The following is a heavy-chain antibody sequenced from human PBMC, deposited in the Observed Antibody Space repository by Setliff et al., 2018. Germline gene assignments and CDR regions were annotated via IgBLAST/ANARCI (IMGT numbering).Heavy chain of an antibody. D-gene: IGHD3-16*01. CDR3: ASGIINFGGVISY. CDR2: INHRGST. J-gene: IGHJ4*02. CDR1: GDSFSDYY. V-gene: IGHV4-34*01. Sequence: SETLSLTCAVYGDSFSDYYWSWIRQPPGKGLEWIEEINHRGSTNYSPSLRSRFTISRENAKNTVYLEMNSLRAEDTAVYYCASGIINFGGVISYWGRGTLVTVSS.